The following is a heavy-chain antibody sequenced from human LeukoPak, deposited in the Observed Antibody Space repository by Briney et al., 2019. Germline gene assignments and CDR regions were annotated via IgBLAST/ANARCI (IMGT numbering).Heavy chain of an antibody. CDR1: GGSFSGYY. CDR3: ARKSGGYSSSWSPGYFQH. D-gene: IGHD6-13*01. J-gene: IGHJ1*01. Sequence: SETLSLTCAVYGGSFSGYYWSWIRQPPGKGLEWIGEINHSGSTNYNPSLKSRVTISVDTSKNQFSLKLSSVTAADTAVYYCARKSGGYSSSWSPGYFQHWGQGTLVTVSS. V-gene: IGHV4-34*01. CDR2: INHSGST.